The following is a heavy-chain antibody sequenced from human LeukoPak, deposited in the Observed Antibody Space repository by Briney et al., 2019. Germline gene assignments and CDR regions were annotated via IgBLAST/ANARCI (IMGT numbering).Heavy chain of an antibody. J-gene: IGHJ4*02. CDR2: ISYDGSNK. D-gene: IGHD3-16*02. V-gene: IGHV3-30-3*01. CDR1: GFTFSSYA. CDR3: ARDLIVSNFDY. Sequence: GRSLRLSCVASGFTFSSYAMHWVRQAPGKGLEWVAVISYDGSNKYYADSVKGRFTISRDNSKNTLYLQMNSLRAEDTAVYYCARDLIVSNFDYWGQGTLVTVSS.